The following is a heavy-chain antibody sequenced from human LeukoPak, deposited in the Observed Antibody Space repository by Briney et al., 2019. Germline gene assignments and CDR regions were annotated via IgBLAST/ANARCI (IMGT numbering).Heavy chain of an antibody. CDR2: ISRSGSTK. CDR3: ARIFEI. Sequence: GGSLRLSCAASGFTFSDYNMRWIRQAPGKGLEWVSSISRSGSTKYYADSVKGRFTISRDNAKNSLYLQMNSLRAEDTAVYYCARIFEIWGQGTMVTVSS. V-gene: IGHV3-11*04. J-gene: IGHJ3*02. CDR1: GFTFSDYN.